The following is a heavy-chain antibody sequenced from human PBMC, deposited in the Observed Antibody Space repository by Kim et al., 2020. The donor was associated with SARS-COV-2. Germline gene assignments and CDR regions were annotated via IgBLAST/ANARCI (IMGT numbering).Heavy chain of an antibody. CDR1: GFTFSRYT. CDR2: ISSSSIYI. CDR3: AREDKDNTFIDY. J-gene: IGHJ4*02. V-gene: IGHV3-21*01. Sequence: GGSLRLSCAASGFTFSRYTMHWVRQAPGKGLEWVSSISSSSIYIEYADSVKGRFTISRDNAKNSLYLQMNSLRAEDTAVYYCAREDKDNTFIDYWGQGNL. D-gene: IGHD2-15*01.